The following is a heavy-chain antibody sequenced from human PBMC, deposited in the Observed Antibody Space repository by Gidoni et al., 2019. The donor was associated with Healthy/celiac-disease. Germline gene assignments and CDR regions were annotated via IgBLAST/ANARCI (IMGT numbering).Heavy chain of an antibody. V-gene: IGHV3-74*01. CDR2: INSDGSST. Sequence: EVQLVESGGGLVQPGGSLRLSCAASGFTFISYWMHWVHQAPGKGLVWVSRINSDGSSTSYADSVKGRFTISRDNAKNTLYLQMNSLRAEDTAVYYCARVVPSVGVAAYGMDVWGQGTTVTVSS. J-gene: IGHJ6*02. D-gene: IGHD3-3*01. CDR1: GFTFISYW. CDR3: ARVVPSVGVAAYGMDV.